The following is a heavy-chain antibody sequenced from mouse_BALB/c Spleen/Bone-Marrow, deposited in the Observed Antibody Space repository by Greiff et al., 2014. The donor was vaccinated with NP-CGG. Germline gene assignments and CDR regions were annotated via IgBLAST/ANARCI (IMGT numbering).Heavy chain of an antibody. CDR2: IDPANGST. V-gene: IGHV14-3*02. J-gene: IGHJ3*01. D-gene: IGHD2-14*01. CDR1: GFNIKDTY. Sequence: VQLQQPGAELVKPGASVKLSCTASGFNIKDTYMHWVKQRPEQGLEWIVGIDPANGSTKYDPKFQGKATITADTSSNTAYLQLSSLTSEDTAVYYCAYYRYDEGGFAFWGQGTLVTVSA. CDR3: AYYRYDEGGFAF.